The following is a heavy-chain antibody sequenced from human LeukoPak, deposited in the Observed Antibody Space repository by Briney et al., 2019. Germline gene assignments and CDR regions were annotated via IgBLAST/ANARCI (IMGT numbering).Heavy chain of an antibody. J-gene: IGHJ4*02. CDR1: GGFISSGSYY. Sequence: SETLSLTCTVSGGFISSGSYYWSWIRQPAGTGLEWIGRIYTSGSTNYNPSLKSRVTISVDTSKNQFSLKLSSVTAADTAAYYCARDVGGVDYWGQGTLVTVSS. CDR2: IYTSGST. D-gene: IGHD3-10*01. CDR3: ARDVGGVDY. V-gene: IGHV4-61*02.